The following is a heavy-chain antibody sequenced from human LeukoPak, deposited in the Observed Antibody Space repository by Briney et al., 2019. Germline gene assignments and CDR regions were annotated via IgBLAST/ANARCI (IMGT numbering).Heavy chain of an antibody. CDR1: EFTFDDYT. D-gene: IGHD6-19*01. V-gene: IGHV3-43*01. J-gene: IGHJ4*02. CDR2: ISWDGGST. CDR3: AKDVGSSGWFYHYFDY. Sequence: GGSLRLSCAASEFTFDDYTMHWVRQAAGKGLEWVSLISWDGGSTYYADSVKGRFTISRDNSKNSLYLQMNSLRTEDTALYYCAKDVGSSGWFYHYFDYWGQGTLVTVSS.